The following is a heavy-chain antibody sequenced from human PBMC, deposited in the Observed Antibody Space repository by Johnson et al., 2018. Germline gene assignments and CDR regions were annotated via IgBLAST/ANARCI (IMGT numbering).Heavy chain of an antibody. CDR1: GGSISSYY. Sequence: QVQLQESGPGLVKPSETLSLTCTVSGGSISSYYWSWIRQPPGKGLEWIGYLYYSGSTNYNPSLKSRVTISLDTSKNQFSLELSSVTAAGTAVYYCARDRWRSGGVCSPRGGAFDIGGQGTMVTVSS. CDR3: ARDRWRSGGVCSPRGGAFDI. CDR2: LYYSGST. J-gene: IGHJ3*02. D-gene: IGHD2-21*02. V-gene: IGHV4-59*01.